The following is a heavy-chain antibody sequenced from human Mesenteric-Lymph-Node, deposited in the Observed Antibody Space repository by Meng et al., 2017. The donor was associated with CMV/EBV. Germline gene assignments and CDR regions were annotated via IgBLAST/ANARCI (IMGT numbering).Heavy chain of an antibody. CDR1: GYTFTDFA. CDR2: ISPHNGNR. J-gene: IGHJ4*02. CDR3: AAGGLLGVVIPFDY. D-gene: IGHD2-21*01. V-gene: IGHV1-18*01. Sequence: ASVKVSCKASGYTFTDFAVSWVRQAPGRGLEWMGWISPHNGNRNYAQKVQGRVSMTTDTSTNTAYMELSSLRSEDTAVYYCAAGGLLGVVIPFDYWGQGTLVTVSS.